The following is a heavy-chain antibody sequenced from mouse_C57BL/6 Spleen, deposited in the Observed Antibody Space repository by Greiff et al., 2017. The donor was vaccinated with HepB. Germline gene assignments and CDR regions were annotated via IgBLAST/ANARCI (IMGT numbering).Heavy chain of an antibody. Sequence: VQLQQSGAELVRPGTSVKLSCKASGYTFTSYWMHWVKQRPGQGLEWIGVIDPSDSYTNYNQKFKGKATLTVDTSSSTAYMQLSSLTSEDSAVYYCASMTTVVDGGYWGQGTTLTVSS. V-gene: IGHV1-59*01. D-gene: IGHD1-1*01. CDR2: IDPSDSYT. CDR3: ASMTTVVDGGY. J-gene: IGHJ2*01. CDR1: GYTFTSYW.